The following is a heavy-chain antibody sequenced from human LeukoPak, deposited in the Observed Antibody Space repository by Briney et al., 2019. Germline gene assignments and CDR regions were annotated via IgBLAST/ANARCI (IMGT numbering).Heavy chain of an antibody. Sequence: PSETLSLTCTVSGGSISSGSYYWSWIRQPAGKGLEWIGRIYTSGSTNYNPSLKSRVTISVDTSKNQFSLKLSSVTAADTAVYYCARDETGYAKDWGQGTLVTVSS. CDR3: ARDETGYAKD. CDR2: IYTSGST. D-gene: IGHD3-9*01. J-gene: IGHJ4*02. CDR1: GGSISSGSYY. V-gene: IGHV4-61*02.